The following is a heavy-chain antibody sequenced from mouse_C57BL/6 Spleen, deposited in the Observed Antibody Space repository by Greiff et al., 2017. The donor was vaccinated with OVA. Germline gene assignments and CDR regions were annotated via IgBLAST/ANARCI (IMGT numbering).Heavy chain of an antibody. CDR1: GYSFTGYY. Sequence: QLQQSGPELVKPGASVKISCKASGYSFTGYYMNWVKQSPEQSLEWIGEINPSTGGTTYNQKFKAKATLTVDKSSSTAYMQLKSLTSEDSAVYYCANYYGNPFDYWGQGTTLTVSS. V-gene: IGHV1-42*01. D-gene: IGHD2-1*01. J-gene: IGHJ2*01. CDR3: ANYYGNPFDY. CDR2: INPSTGGT.